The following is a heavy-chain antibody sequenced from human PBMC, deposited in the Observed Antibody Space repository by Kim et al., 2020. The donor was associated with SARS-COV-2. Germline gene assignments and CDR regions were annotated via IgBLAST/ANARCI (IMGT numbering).Heavy chain of an antibody. Sequence: SADSVKGPFTITRDNSKNTLYLQMNSLRAEDPAVYYCAIIIVLVTNLDYWGQGTLVTVSS. V-gene: IGHV3-23*01. CDR3: AIIIVLVTNLDY. D-gene: IGHD2-8*02. J-gene: IGHJ4*02.